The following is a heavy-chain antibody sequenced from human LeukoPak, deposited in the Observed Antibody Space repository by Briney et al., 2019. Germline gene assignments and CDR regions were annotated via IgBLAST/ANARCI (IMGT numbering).Heavy chain of an antibody. CDR1: GGSFSGYY. CDR3: ARQWVEYCTNGVCYGFDY. CDR2: INHSGGT. V-gene: IGHV4-34*01. Sequence: PSETLSLTCAVYGGSFSGYYWSWIRQPPGKGLEWIGEINHSGGTYYNPSLKSRVTISVDTSKNQFSLKLSSVTAADTAVYYCARQWVEYCTNGVCYGFDYWGQGTLVTVSS. D-gene: IGHD2-8*01. J-gene: IGHJ4*02.